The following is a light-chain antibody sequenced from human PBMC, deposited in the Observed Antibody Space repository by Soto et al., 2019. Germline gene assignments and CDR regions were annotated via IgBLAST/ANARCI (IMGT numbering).Light chain of an antibody. CDR3: AAWDGSLRSYV. J-gene: IGLJ1*01. CDR1: SSNIGSNT. V-gene: IGLV1-44*01. Sequence: QSVLTQPPSTSVTPGQRVTISCSGSSSNIGSNTVNWYQHLPGTAPKLLIYSNNQRPSGVPDRFSGSKSGTSASLAVSGLQSEDEADYYCAAWDGSLRSYVFGPGTKLTVL. CDR2: SNN.